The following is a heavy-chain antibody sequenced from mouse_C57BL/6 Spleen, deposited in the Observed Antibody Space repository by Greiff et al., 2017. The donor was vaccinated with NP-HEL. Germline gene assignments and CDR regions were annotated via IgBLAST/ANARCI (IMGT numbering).Heavy chain of an antibody. D-gene: IGHD1-1*01. CDR2: INPSNGGT. J-gene: IGHJ4*01. CDR1: GYTFTSYW. Sequence: VQLQQSGTELVKPGASVKLSCKASGYTFTSYWMHWVKQRPGQGLEWIGNINPSNGGTNYNEKFKSKATLTVDKSSSTAYMQLSSLTSEDSAVYYCARDYYGSSYLYYAMDYWGQGTSVTVSS. V-gene: IGHV1-53*01. CDR3: ARDYYGSSYLYYAMDY.